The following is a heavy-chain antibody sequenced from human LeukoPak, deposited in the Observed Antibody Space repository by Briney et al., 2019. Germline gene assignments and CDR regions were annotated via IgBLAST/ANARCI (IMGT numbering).Heavy chain of an antibody. D-gene: IGHD1-26*01. CDR3: ARFTRRYSGDY. J-gene: IGHJ4*02. V-gene: IGHV3-7*03. CDR2: IKDVGSEE. Sequence: GGSLRLSCAASGFNFNNYWMSWLRQAPGKGLEWVANIKDVGSEEYYVDSVKGRFTIVRDNAYNSLYLQMNSLRVEDTAIYFRARFTRRYSGDYWGQGTLVSVSS. CDR1: GFNFNNYW.